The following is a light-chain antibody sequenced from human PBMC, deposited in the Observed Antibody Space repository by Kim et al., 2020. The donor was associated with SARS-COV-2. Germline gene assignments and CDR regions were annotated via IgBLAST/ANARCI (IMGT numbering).Light chain of an antibody. Sequence: SYELTQPPSVSVSPGQTASITCSGDKLGDKYACWYQQKPGQSPVLVIYQDSKRPSGIPERFSGSNSGNTATLTISGTQAMDEADYSCQAWDSSPVVFGGGTQLTVL. CDR1: KLGDKY. J-gene: IGLJ2*01. CDR2: QDS. V-gene: IGLV3-1*01. CDR3: QAWDSSPVV.